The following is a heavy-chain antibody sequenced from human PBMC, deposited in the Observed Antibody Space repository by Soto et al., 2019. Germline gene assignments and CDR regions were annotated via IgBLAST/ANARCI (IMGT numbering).Heavy chain of an antibody. CDR1: GFTFSDYY. D-gene: IGHD6-6*01. J-gene: IGHJ4*02. CDR2: ISSSSSYT. Sequence: GSLRLSCAASGFTFSDYYMSWIRQAPGKGLEWVSYISSSSSYTNYADSVKGRFTISRDNAKNSLYLQMNSLRAEDTAVYYCARAETYSSSSPYFDYWGQGTLVTVSS. CDR3: ARAETYSSSSPYFDY. V-gene: IGHV3-11*06.